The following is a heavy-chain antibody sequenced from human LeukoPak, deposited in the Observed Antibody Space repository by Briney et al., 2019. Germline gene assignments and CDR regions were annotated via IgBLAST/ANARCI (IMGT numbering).Heavy chain of an antibody. D-gene: IGHD3-9*01. CDR1: GFTFSTYS. Sequence: GGSLRLSCAASGFTFSTYSLNWVRHAPGKGLEWVSSISSSSNYIYYADSVKGRFTISRDNAKNSLYLQMNSLRAEDTAVYYCARVQVYYDILTGYLYYFDYWGQGTLVTVYS. J-gene: IGHJ4*02. CDR2: ISSSSNYI. V-gene: IGHV3-21*01. CDR3: ARVQVYYDILTGYLYYFDY.